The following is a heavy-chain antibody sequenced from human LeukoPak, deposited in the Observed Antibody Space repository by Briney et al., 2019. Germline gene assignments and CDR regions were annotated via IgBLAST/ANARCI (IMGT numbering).Heavy chain of an antibody. V-gene: IGHV3-23*01. D-gene: IGHD3-22*01. Sequence: GGSLRLSCAASGFTFSSYAMSWVRQAPGKGLEWVSAISGSGGSTYYADSVKGRFTISRDNSKNALYLQMNCLRAEDTAVYYCAKGTTYYYDSSGYYYHENYFDYWGQGTLVTVSS. CDR3: AKGTTYYYDSSGYYYHENYFDY. CDR1: GFTFSSYA. J-gene: IGHJ4*02. CDR2: ISGSGGST.